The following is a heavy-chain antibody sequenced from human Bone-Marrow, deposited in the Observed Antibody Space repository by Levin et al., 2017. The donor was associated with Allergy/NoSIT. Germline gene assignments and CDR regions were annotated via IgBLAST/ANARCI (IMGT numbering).Heavy chain of an antibody. V-gene: IGHV3-30-3*01. CDR3: ASHLSMIRGYGSYGLDA. CDR2: ISFDGNNE. D-gene: IGHD3-10*01. CDR1: RFTLTTYT. J-gene: IGHJ6*02. Sequence: GGSLRLSCAASRFTLTTYTMHWVRQAPGKGLEWVALISFDGNNEHYADVVKGRFTISRDTSENILYLQMNTLRTEDTAVYYCASHLSMIRGYGSYGLDAWGQGTTVTVSS.